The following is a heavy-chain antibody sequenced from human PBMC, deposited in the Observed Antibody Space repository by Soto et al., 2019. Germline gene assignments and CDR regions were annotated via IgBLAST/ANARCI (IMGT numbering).Heavy chain of an antibody. V-gene: IGHV1-18*01. CDR2: ISAYDGTT. D-gene: IGHD6-25*01. Sequence: QVQLVQSGAEVKKPGASVKVSCKASGYTFTTSGVTWVRQAPGQGLEWMGWISAYDGTTNYAQKLQGRVTMTTDTSTSTDYMELRSLRSDDTAVYYCAIEVAGATDIFDSWGQGTLVTVSS. CDR3: AIEVAGATDIFDS. J-gene: IGHJ4*02. CDR1: GYTFTTSG.